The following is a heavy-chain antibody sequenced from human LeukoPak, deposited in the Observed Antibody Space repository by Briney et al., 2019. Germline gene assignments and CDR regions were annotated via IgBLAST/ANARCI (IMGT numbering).Heavy chain of an antibody. CDR2: TYYSGST. CDR3: ARLLTYYYDSSGYFNWFDP. D-gene: IGHD3-22*01. Sequence: SETLSLTCTVSGGSISSYYWSWIRQPPGKGLEWIGYTYYSGSTNYNPSLKSRVTISVDTSKNQFSLKLSSVTAADTAVYYCARLLTYYYDSSGYFNWFDPWGQGTLVTVSS. V-gene: IGHV4-59*08. CDR1: GGSISSYY. J-gene: IGHJ5*02.